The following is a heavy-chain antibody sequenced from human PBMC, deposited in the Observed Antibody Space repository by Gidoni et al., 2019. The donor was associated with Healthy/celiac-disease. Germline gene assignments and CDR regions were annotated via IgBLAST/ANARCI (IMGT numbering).Heavy chain of an antibody. D-gene: IGHD3-22*01. CDR2: IYDSGST. CDR1: GGSISSGGYY. Sequence: QVQLQESGPGLVKPSQTLSLPCTVSGGSISSGGYYWSWIRQHPGKGLEWIGYIYDSGSTYYNPSLKSRVTISVDTSKNQFSLKLSSVTAADTAVYYCAISGYPDHDAFDIWGQGTMVTVSS. J-gene: IGHJ3*02. CDR3: AISGYPDHDAFDI. V-gene: IGHV4-31*03.